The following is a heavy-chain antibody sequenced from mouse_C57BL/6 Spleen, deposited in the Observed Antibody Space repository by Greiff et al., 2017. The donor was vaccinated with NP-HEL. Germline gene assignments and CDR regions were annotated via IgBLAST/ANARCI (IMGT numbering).Heavy chain of an antibody. V-gene: IGHV1-50*01. CDR2: IDPSDSYT. D-gene: IGHD1-1*01. CDR3: ARHLTTVVAPAY. J-gene: IGHJ3*01. CDR1: GYTFTSYW. Sequence: QVQLQQPGAELVKPGASVKLSCKASGYTFTSYWLQWVKQRPGQGLEWIGEIDPSDSYTNYNQKFKGTATLTVDTSSSTAYIQLSSLTSEDSAVYYCARHLTTVVAPAYWGQGTLVTVSA.